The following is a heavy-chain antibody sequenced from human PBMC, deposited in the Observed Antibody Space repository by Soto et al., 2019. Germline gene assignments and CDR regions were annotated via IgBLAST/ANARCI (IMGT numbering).Heavy chain of an antibody. CDR3: ASHTGLRHIHFDQRGQRPPVNLYYG. J-gene: IGHJ6*01. CDR1: GYALASYL. D-gene: IGHD3-3*01. V-gene: IGHV5-10-1*01. Sequence: VESLKSAFQVCGYALASYLVAFVLQMPGKGLYWMGRIDPSNSFTDYNPSFECHVILSVDLSVSTAYLHWSGLKASDTAVYYCASHTGLRHIHFDQRGQRPPVNLYYG. CDR2: IDPSNSFT.